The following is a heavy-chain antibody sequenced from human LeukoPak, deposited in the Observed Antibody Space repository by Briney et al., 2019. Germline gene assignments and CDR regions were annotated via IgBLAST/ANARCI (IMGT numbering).Heavy chain of an antibody. D-gene: IGHD4/OR15-4a*01. CDR3: AKAEVPDFFYSGLDV. Sequence: GGSLRLSCSASGFTFSNYAMNWVRQAPGKGLEWVASITGSGGDSFYTDSVKGRFTISRDNSKNTLYLQLNSLKVADTAVFYCAKAEVPDFFYSGLDVWGRGTTVTISS. J-gene: IGHJ6*02. CDR2: ITGSGGDS. V-gene: IGHV3-23*01. CDR1: GFTFSNYA.